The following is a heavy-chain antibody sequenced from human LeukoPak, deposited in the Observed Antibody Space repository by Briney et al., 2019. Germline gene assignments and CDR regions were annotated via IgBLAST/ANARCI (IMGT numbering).Heavy chain of an antibody. CDR3: WRNPFPAGVWGPYYYYCMDV. CDR2: ISSSSSYI. J-gene: IGHJ6*03. CDR1: GFTFSSYS. V-gene: IGHV3-21*01. Sequence: PGGSLRLSCAASGFTFSSYSMNWVRQAPGRGLEWVSSISSSSSYIYYADSVKGRFTISRDNAKNSLYLQMNSLRAEDTAVYYCWRNPFPAGVWGPYYYYCMDVWGKGTTVTISS. D-gene: IGHD3-16*01.